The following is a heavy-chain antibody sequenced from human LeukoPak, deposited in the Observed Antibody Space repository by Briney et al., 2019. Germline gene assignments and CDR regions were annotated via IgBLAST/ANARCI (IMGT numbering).Heavy chain of an antibody. CDR2: INGDGSIT. CDR1: RLTLSSYW. CDR3: VRDLQD. J-gene: IGHJ4*02. V-gene: IGHV3-74*01. Sequence: PGGSLRLSCAGSRLTLSSYWMQWVRQAPGKVLVWVSRINGDGSITNYADSVKGRFTISRDNAKNTLFLQMDSLRDEDTAVYYCVRDLQDWGQGTLVTVSS.